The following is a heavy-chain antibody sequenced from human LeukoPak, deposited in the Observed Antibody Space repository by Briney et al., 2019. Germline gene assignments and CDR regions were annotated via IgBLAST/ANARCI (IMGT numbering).Heavy chain of an antibody. Sequence: PGGSLRLSCAASGFTFSNAWMNWVRQAPGKGLEWVGRIKSKTDGGTTDYPAPVKGGLIISRDDSKNTLYLQMNSLKTEDTAVYYCTRENHDFWSGYYFDYWGQGTLVTVSS. V-gene: IGHV3-15*07. CDR3: TRENHDFWSGYYFDY. CDR1: GFTFSNAW. CDR2: IKSKTDGGTT. D-gene: IGHD3-3*01. J-gene: IGHJ4*02.